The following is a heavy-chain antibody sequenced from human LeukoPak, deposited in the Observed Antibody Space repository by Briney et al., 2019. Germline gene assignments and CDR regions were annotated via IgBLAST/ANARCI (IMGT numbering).Heavy chain of an antibody. J-gene: IGHJ4*02. V-gene: IGHV5-51*01. CDR3: ARLIGYSYGLGPFDY. CDR2: IYPGDSDT. Sequence: GESLKIPCKGSGYSFTSYWIGWVRQMPGKGLEWMGIIYPGDSDTRYSPSFQGQVTISADKSISTAYLQWSSLKASDTAMYYCARLIGYSYGLGPFDYWGQGTLVTVSS. CDR1: GYSFTSYW. D-gene: IGHD5-18*01.